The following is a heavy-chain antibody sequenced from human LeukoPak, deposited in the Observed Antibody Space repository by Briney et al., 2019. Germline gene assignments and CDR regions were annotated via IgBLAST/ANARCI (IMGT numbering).Heavy chain of an antibody. CDR3: ARGPRCLGYCSSTSPNGAFDI. V-gene: IGHV4-59*01. CDR2: IYYSGST. Sequence: SETLSLTCTVSGGSISSYYWSWIRRPPGKGLEWIGYIYYSGSTNYNPSLKSRVTMSIDTSKSQFSLKLSSVTAADTAVYYCARGPRCLGYCSSTSPNGAFDIWGQGTMVTVSS. CDR1: GGSISSYY. D-gene: IGHD2-2*01. J-gene: IGHJ3*02.